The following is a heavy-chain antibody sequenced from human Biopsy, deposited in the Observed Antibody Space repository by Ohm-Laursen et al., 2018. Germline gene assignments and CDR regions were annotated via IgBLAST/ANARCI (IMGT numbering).Heavy chain of an antibody. CDR2: NIPILGTG. Sequence: SSVKVSCKAPVGTLSNYGVNWVRQAPGQGLEWLGGNIPILGTGNYAQKFQDRVTVAADTSTSTATMELRRLRSDDTAVYYCATKLTGYFHHWGQGTLVIVSS. V-gene: IGHV1-69*06. D-gene: IGHD3-9*01. J-gene: IGHJ1*01. CDR1: VGTLSNYG. CDR3: ATKLTGYFHH.